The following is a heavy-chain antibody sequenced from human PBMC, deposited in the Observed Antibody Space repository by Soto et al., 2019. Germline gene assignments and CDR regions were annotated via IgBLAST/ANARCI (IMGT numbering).Heavy chain of an antibody. V-gene: IGHV4-59*01. D-gene: IGHD3-10*01. CDR1: GGSISSYY. CDR3: ARGYYYGSGRPTPGGVDV. J-gene: IGHJ6*02. CDR2: IYYSGST. Sequence: SETLSLTCTVSGGSISSYYWSWIRQPPGKGLEWIGYIYYSGSTNYNPSLKSRVTISVDTSTSTAYMELRSLRSDDTAVYYCARGYYYGSGRPTPGGVDVWGQGTTVTVSS.